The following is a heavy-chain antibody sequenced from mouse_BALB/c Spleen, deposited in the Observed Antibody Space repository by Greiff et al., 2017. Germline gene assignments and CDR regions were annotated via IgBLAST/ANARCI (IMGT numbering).Heavy chain of an antibody. Sequence: EVHLVESGGGLVQPGGSRKLSCAASGFTFSSFGMHWVRQAPEKGLEWVAYISSGSSTIYYADTVKGRFTISRDNPKNTLFLQMTSLRSEDTAMYYCARGAEFITTDYYAMDYWGQGTSVTVSS. J-gene: IGHJ4*01. CDR1: GFTFSSFG. D-gene: IGHD1-1*01. CDR3: ARGAEFITTDYYAMDY. CDR2: ISSGSSTI. V-gene: IGHV5-17*02.